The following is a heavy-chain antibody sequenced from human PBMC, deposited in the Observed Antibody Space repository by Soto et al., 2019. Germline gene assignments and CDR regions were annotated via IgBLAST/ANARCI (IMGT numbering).Heavy chain of an antibody. CDR2: ISSSSSYI. CDR3: ARPIVYYYDSRAFDI. J-gene: IGHJ3*02. V-gene: IGHV3-21*01. Sequence: PGGSLRLSCAASGFTFSSYSMNWVRQAPGKGLEWVSSISSSSSYIYYADSVKGRFTISRDNAKNSLYLQMNSLRAEDTAVHYCARPIVYYYDSRAFDIWGQGTMVTVSS. CDR1: GFTFSSYS. D-gene: IGHD3-22*01.